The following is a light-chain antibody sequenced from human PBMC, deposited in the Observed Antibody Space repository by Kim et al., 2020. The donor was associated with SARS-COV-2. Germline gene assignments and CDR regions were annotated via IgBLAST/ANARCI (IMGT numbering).Light chain of an antibody. V-gene: IGKV3-20*01. Sequence: SPGERATLSGRASQGLKSRFRAWYQQKPGQAPRLLIYAASSRATGIPDRFSGSGSGTDFTLTISRLEPEDFAVYYCQQYDMSPRTFGQGTKVDIK. CDR1: QGLKSRF. CDR2: AAS. CDR3: QQYDMSPRT. J-gene: IGKJ1*01.